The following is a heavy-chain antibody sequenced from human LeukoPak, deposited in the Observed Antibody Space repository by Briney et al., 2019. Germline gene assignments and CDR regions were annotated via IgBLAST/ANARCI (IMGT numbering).Heavy chain of an antibody. Sequence: RGSLRLSCAASGFTFSSYSMNWVRQAPGKGLEWVAYISSSSSSIYYADSVQGGFTISRDNAKNSLYLHMNGLRADDTAGCDFASHPRAAAFDSWGQGTIVTVS. J-gene: IGHJ3*02. CDR1: GFTFSSYS. CDR2: ISSSSSSI. CDR3: ASHPRAAAFDS. D-gene: IGHD6-25*01. V-gene: IGHV3-48*01.